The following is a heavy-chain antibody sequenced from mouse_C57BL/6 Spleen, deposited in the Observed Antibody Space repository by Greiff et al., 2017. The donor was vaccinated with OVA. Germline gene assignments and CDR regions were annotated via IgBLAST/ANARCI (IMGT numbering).Heavy chain of an antibody. CDR3: AREGLRGGDY. CDR1: GFTFSSYA. CDR2: ISDGGSYT. J-gene: IGHJ2*01. D-gene: IGHD2-2*01. V-gene: IGHV5-4*01. Sequence: EVQGVESGGGLVKPGGSLKLSCAASGFTFSSYAMSWVRQTPEKRLEWVATISDGGSYTYYPDNVKGRFTISRDNAKNNLYLQMSHLKSEDTAMYYCAREGLRGGDYWGQGTTLTVSS.